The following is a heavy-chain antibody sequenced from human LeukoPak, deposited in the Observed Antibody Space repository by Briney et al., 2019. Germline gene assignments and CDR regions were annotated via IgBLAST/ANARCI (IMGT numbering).Heavy chain of an antibody. CDR1: GGSISSYY. V-gene: IGHV4-59*01. CDR3: ARERGDFVIDY. CDR2: IYYSGST. Sequence: SETLSLTCTVSGGSISSYYWSWIRQPPGKGLEWIGYIYYSGSTNYNPSLKSRLTISIDTSKNQISLKLSSVTAADTAVYYCARERGDFVIDYWGQGTLVTVSS. J-gene: IGHJ4*02. D-gene: IGHD4-17*01.